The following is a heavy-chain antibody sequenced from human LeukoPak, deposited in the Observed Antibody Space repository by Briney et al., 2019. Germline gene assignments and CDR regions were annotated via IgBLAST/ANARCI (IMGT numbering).Heavy chain of an antibody. CDR3: ARLRAASGSFDY. D-gene: IGHD6-13*01. CDR2: IYYSGRT. J-gene: IGHJ4*02. CDR1: GDSISSGGYY. Sequence: AQTLTLTGSVSGDSISSGGYYWSWSRQHPGKGLEWIGYIYYSGRTFHNPSLNSRLTRPVEPSNTQFSLKLTSVTAAVTAVYFCARLRAASGSFDYWGQGTLVTVSS. V-gene: IGHV4-31*03.